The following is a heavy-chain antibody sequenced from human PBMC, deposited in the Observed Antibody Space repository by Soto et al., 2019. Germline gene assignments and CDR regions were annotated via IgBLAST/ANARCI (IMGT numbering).Heavy chain of an antibody. CDR2: ISYDGSNK. D-gene: IGHD5-12*01. CDR3: AKDHRDGYNHTPDY. J-gene: IGHJ4*02. V-gene: IGHV3-30*18. CDR1: GFTFSSYG. Sequence: QVQLVESGGGVVQPGRSLRLSCAASGFTFSSYGMHWVRQAPGKGLEWVAVISYDGSNKYYADSVKGRFTISRDNSKNTLYLQMNSLRAEDTAVYYCAKDHRDGYNHTPDYWGQGTLVTVSS.